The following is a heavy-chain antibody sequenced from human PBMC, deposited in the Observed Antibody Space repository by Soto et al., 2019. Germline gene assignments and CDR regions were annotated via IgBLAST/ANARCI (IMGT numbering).Heavy chain of an antibody. D-gene: IGHD3-10*01. CDR2: GHSDGTTT. J-gene: IGHJ3*01. CDR3: ARGDRGGFDL. Sequence: EVQLVESGGGLVQPGESLRLSCAASGFTFDYYWMHWVRQAPGRGLVWVSRGHSDGTTTTYADSVKGRFTISRDNARNTVSLQMSSLRAEDRAIYYCARGDRGGFDLWGHGTVVTVSS. CDR1: GFTFDYYW. V-gene: IGHV3-74*01.